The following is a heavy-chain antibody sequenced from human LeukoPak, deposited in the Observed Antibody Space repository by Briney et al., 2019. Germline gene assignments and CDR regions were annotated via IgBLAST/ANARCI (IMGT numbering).Heavy chain of an antibody. J-gene: IGHJ4*02. CDR1: GFTFDDYG. V-gene: IGHV3-20*04. CDR2: INWNGGST. D-gene: IGHD3-10*01. CDR3: ARDDEDYYGSGSLPAHDY. Sequence: GGSLRLSCAASGFTFDDYGMSWVRQAPGKGLEWVSGINWNGGSTGYADSVKGRFTISRDNAKNSLYLQMNSLRAEDTALYYCARDDEDYYGSGSLPAHDYWGQGTLVTVSS.